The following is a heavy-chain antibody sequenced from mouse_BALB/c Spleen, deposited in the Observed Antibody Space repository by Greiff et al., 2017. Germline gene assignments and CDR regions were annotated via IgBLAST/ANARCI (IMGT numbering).Heavy chain of an antibody. V-gene: IGHV1-4*02. Sequence: VQGVESAAELARPGASVKMSCKASGYTFTSYTMHWVKQRPGQGLEWIGYINPSSGYTEYNQKFKDKTTLTADKSSSTAYMQLSSLTSEDSAVYYCARRGYGSLCDYWGQGTTLTVSS. CDR2: INPSSGYT. D-gene: IGHD1-1*01. J-gene: IGHJ2*01. CDR1: GYTFTSYT. CDR3: ARRGYGSLCDY.